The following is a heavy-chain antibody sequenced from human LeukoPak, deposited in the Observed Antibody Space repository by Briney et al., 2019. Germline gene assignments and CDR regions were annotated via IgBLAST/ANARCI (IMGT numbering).Heavy chain of an antibody. CDR1: GYTFTSYA. J-gene: IGHJ4*02. Sequence: WASVKVSCKASGYTFTSYAMHWVRQAPGQRLEWMGWINAGNGNTKYSQKFQGRVTITRDTSASTAYMELSSLRSEDTAVYYCAREYYDSSGYHSTSFDYWGQGTLVTVSS. CDR3: AREYYDSSGYHSTSFDY. D-gene: IGHD3-22*01. V-gene: IGHV1-3*01. CDR2: INAGNGNT.